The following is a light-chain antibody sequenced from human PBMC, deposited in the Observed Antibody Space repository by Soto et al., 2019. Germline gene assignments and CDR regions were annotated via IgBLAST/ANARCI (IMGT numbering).Light chain of an antibody. Sequence: DIGMTQSPLSLPVTLGQSASISCRSSQSLLYSDGDTYLSWFQQRPGQSPRRLIYKVSKRESGVPDRFVGSGSGTVFTLKITRVQADDVGLYYCMQGKHWLYTFGQGTKVEI. CDR3: MQGKHWLYT. V-gene: IGKV2-30*01. J-gene: IGKJ2*01. CDR2: KVS. CDR1: QSLLYSDGDTY.